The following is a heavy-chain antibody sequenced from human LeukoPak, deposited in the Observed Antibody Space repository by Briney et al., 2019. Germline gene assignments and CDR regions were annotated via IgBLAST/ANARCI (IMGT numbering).Heavy chain of an antibody. CDR2: IRYDGSNK. J-gene: IGHJ4*02. CDR3: AGDDGSGSSYPEPPVDY. Sequence: GGSLRLSCVASGFTFSSYGMSWVRQAPGKGLEWVAFIRYDGSNKHYADSVKGRFTISRDNSKNTLYVQMNSLRAEDTAVYYCAGDDGSGSSYPEPPVDYWGQGTLVTVSS. CDR1: GFTFSSYG. D-gene: IGHD3-10*01. V-gene: IGHV3-30*02.